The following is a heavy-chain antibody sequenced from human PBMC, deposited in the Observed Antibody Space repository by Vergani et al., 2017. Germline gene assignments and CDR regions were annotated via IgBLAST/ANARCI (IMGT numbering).Heavy chain of an antibody. Sequence: QVQLQQWGAGLLKPSETLSLTCAVYGGSFSGYYWSWIRQPPGKGLQWIGENNQSGSTNYNQSLKSRVTISVDTSKNQFSLKLSSVTAADTAVYYCARGDFHFRAWRSSNPFDPWGQGTLVTVSS. V-gene: IGHV4-34*01. J-gene: IGHJ5*02. D-gene: IGHD6-13*01. CDR3: ARGDFHFRAWRSSNPFDP. CDR2: NNQSGST. CDR1: GGSFSGYY.